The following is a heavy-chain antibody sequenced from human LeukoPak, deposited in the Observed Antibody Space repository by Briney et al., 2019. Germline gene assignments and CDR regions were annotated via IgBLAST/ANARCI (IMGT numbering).Heavy chain of an antibody. Sequence: SETLSLTCTVSGGSISSYYWSWIRQPPGKGLEWIGEINHSGSTNYNPSLKSRVTISVDTSKNQFSLKLSSVTAADTAVYYCARWFSNYDWGYMDVWGKGTTVTVSS. CDR1: GGSISSYY. V-gene: IGHV4-34*01. J-gene: IGHJ6*03. D-gene: IGHD4-11*01. CDR2: INHSGST. CDR3: ARWFSNYDWGYMDV.